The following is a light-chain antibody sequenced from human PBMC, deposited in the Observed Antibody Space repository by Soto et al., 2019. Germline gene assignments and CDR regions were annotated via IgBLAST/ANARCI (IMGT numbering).Light chain of an antibody. Sequence: QSALTQPASVSGSPGQSITISCTGTSSDVGRYNLVSWYQQYPGKAPKLMIYEGTKRPSGVSNRFSGSKSDNTASLTISGLQAEDEADYYCCSYAGSITWVFGGGTKVTVL. CDR3: CSYAGSITWV. CDR1: SSDVGRYNL. CDR2: EGT. V-gene: IGLV2-23*01. J-gene: IGLJ3*02.